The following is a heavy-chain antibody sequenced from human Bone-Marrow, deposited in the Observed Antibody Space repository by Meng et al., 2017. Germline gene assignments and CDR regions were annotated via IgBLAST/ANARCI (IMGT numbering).Heavy chain of an antibody. CDR2: VYYSGIT. CDR1: GGSISSGRYY. J-gene: IGHJ5*02. V-gene: IGHV4-39*07. CDR3: ARDLWELRYKAPFDP. D-gene: IGHD3-9*01. Sequence: SETLSLTCTVSGGSISSGRYYWNWIRQPPGKGLEWIGSVYYSGITYYNPSLESRVTISVDTSKNQFSLKLRSVTDADTAVYYCARDLWELRYKAPFDPWGQGILVTVSS.